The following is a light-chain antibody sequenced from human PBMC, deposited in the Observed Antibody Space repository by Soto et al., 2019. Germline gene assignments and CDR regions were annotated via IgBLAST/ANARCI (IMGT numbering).Light chain of an antibody. CDR3: SSYTSSSTRV. CDR1: SSDVGGYNY. CDR2: EVS. Sequence: QPASVSGSPGQSITISCTGTSSDVGGYNYVSWYQQHPGKAPKLMIYEVSNRPSGVSNRFSGSKSGNTASLTISGLQADDEADYYCSSYTSSSTRVFGGGTKLTVL. J-gene: IGLJ3*02. V-gene: IGLV2-14*01.